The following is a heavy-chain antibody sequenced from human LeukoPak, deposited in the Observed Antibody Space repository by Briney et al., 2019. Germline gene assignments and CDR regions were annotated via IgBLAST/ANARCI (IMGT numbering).Heavy chain of an antibody. CDR1: GFTFDDYA. CDR3: AKGISGSYSLDAFDI. CDR2: ISWNSGTI. D-gene: IGHD1-26*01. J-gene: IGHJ3*02. Sequence: GGSLRLSCAASGFTFDDYAMHWVRQAPGKGLEWVSGISWNSGTIGYADPVKGRFTISKDNAKNSLYLQMSSLRPEDTALYFCAKGISGSYSLDAFDIWGQGTMVTVSS. V-gene: IGHV3-9*01.